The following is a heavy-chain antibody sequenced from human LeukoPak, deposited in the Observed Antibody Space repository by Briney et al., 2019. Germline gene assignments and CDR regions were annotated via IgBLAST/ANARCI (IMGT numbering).Heavy chain of an antibody. D-gene: IGHD1-7*01. CDR3: ARELGLDY. CDR2: INPNSGGT. Sequence: ASVTVSCKASGYTFTSYGISWVRQAPGQGLEWMGWINPNSGGTNYAQKFQGRVTMTRDTSISTAYMELSRLRSDDTAVYYCARELGLDYWGQGTLVTVSS. CDR1: GYTFTSYG. J-gene: IGHJ4*02. V-gene: IGHV1-2*02.